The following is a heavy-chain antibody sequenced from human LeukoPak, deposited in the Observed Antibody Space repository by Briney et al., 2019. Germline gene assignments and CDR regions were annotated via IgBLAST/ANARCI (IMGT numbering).Heavy chain of an antibody. D-gene: IGHD2-15*01. CDR1: GYMFTAYY. V-gene: IGHV1-2*02. CDR3: ARLNSGSLRGILY. CDR2: INPNSGGT. Sequence: ASVKVSCKASGYMFTAYYINWVRQSPGLGLEWLGWINPNSGGTNYAQKFQGRVTMTSDTSISTAYLELNGLRSDDTAVYFCARLNSGSLRGILYWGQGSLVTVSS. J-gene: IGHJ4*02.